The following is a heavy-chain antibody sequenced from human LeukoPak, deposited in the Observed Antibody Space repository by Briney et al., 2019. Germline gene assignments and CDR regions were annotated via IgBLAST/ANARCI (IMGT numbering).Heavy chain of an antibody. D-gene: IGHD2-2*01. CDR3: TTTGGFYCSSTSCDDY. Sequence: PSETLTLTCAVYGGSFSGYYWSWVRQAPGKGLEWVGRIKSKTDGGTTDYAAPVKGRFTISRDDSKNTLYLQMNSLKTEDTAVYYCTTTGGFYCSSTSCDDYWGQGTLVTVSS. V-gene: IGHV3-15*01. CDR1: GGSFSGYY. CDR2: IKSKTDGGTT. J-gene: IGHJ4*02.